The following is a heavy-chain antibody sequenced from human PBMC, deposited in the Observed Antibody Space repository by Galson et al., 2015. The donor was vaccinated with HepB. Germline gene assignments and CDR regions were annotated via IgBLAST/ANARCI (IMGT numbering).Heavy chain of an antibody. D-gene: IGHD5-12*01. CDR3: ARDEWDSGYDSRAFDI. CDR2: IYYSGST. CDR1: GGSISSYY. V-gene: IGHV4-59*01. J-gene: IGHJ3*02. Sequence: SETLSLTCTVSGGSISSYYWSWIRQPPGKGLEWIGYIYYSGSTNYNPSLKSRVTISEDTSKNQFSLKLSSVTAADTAVYYCARDEWDSGYDSRAFDIWGQGTMVTVSS.